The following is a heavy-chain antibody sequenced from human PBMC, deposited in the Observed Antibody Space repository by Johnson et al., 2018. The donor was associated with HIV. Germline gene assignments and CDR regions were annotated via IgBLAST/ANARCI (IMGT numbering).Heavy chain of an antibody. CDR2: ISYDGSNK. CDR1: GFTFSSYA. CDR3: ASLPTRKGGRSGAFDI. V-gene: IGHV3-30*14. J-gene: IGHJ3*02. Sequence: QVQLVESGGGVVQPGRSLRLSCAASGFTFSSYAMHWVRQAPGKGLEWVAVISYDGSNKYYADSVKGRFTLSRDDSKNTLYLQMNSLRAEDTAVYYCASLPTRKGGRSGAFDIWGQGTMVTVSS. D-gene: IGHD3-3*01.